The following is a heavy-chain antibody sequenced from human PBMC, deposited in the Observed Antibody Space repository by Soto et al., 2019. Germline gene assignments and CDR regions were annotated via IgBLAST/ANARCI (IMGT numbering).Heavy chain of an antibody. V-gene: IGHV4-61*01. CDR2: IFFSGDT. CDR1: GGSVLDGCRY. D-gene: IGHD2-15*01. J-gene: IGHJ4*02. Sequence: CVTLSRTRPVSGGSVLDGCRYWTWISPPPGKGLEWIGKIFFSGDTHYNPSLKSRVTISVDTSKNQFSLKLSSVTAADTAVYYCARHHCRGGSCDSDYWVQGTLVTFSS. CDR3: ARHHCRGGSCDSDY.